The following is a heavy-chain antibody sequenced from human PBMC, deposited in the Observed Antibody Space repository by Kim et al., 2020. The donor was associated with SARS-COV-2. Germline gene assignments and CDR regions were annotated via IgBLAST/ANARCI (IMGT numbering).Heavy chain of an antibody. CDR2: ISYDGSNK. Sequence: GGSLRLSCAASGFTFSSYAMHWVRQAPGKGLEWVAVISYDGSNKYYADSVKGRFTISRDNSKNTLYLQMNSLRAEDTAVYYCARGLYYYDSSGGGWFDPWGQGTLVTVSS. J-gene: IGHJ5*02. V-gene: IGHV3-30-3*01. CDR3: ARGLYYYDSSGGGWFDP. CDR1: GFTFSSYA. D-gene: IGHD3-22*01.